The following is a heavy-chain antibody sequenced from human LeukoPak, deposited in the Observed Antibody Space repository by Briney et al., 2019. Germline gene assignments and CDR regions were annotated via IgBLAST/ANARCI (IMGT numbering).Heavy chain of an antibody. CDR3: AREVRRDDTAMVPGSVDY. CDR1: GYTFTGYY. D-gene: IGHD5-18*01. J-gene: IGHJ4*02. CDR2: INPNSGGT. Sequence: GASVKVSCKASGYTFTGYYMHWVRQAPGQGLEWMGWINPNSGGTNYAQKFQGRVTMTRDTSISTAYMELSRLRSDDTAVYYCAREVRRDDTAMVPGSVDYWGQGALVTVSS. V-gene: IGHV1-2*02.